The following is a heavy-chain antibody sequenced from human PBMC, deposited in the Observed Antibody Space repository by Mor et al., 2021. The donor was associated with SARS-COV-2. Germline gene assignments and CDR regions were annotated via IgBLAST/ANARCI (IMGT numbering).Heavy chain of an antibody. Sequence: GWVAVISYDENYQYYTDSVKGRFTISRDNSKNTVYLQMNSLKAEDTAVYFCARDPATVSIRWYYMDVWGRGTTVT. V-gene: IGHV3-30-3*01. CDR3: ARDPATVSIRWYYMDV. J-gene: IGHJ6*03. D-gene: IGHD2-15*01. CDR2: ISYDENYQ.